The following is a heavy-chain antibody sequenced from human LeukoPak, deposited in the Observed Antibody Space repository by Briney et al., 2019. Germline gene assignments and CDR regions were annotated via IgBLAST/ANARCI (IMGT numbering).Heavy chain of an antibody. D-gene: IGHD3-10*01. Sequence: PSVTLSLTCTVSGGSISSGSYYWVWIRQPPGKGPEWIGSIYYSGSTYYNPSLKSRVTISVDTSKNQFSLKLSSVTAADTAVYYCARDRDGDFDYWGQGTLVTVSS. CDR1: GGSISSGSYY. CDR2: IYYSGST. J-gene: IGHJ4*02. V-gene: IGHV4-39*07. CDR3: ARDRDGDFDY.